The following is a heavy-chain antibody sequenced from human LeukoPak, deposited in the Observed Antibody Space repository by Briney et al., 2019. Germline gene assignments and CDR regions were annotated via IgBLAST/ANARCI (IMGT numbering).Heavy chain of an antibody. CDR1: GGSISSGGYS. Sequence: SQTLSLTCTVSGGSISSGGYSWSWIRQHPGKGLEWIGYIYYSGSTYYNPSLKSRVTISVDTSKNQFSLKLSSVTAADTAVYYCARDRIAAAGNGFDYWGQGTLVTVSS. D-gene: IGHD6-13*01. CDR3: ARDRIAAAGNGFDY. CDR2: IYYSGST. J-gene: IGHJ4*02. V-gene: IGHV4-31*03.